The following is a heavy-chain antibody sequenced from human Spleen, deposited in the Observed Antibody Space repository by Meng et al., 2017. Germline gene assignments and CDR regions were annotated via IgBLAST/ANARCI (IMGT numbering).Heavy chain of an antibody. CDR1: GFTFSSYN. CDR3: ARDLSRLHYGMDV. D-gene: IGHD6-25*01. CDR2: ISGSSNYI. J-gene: IGHJ6*02. Sequence: GESLKISCAASGFTFSSYNMNWVRQAPGKGLEWVSSISGSSNYIYNADSVKGRFTISRDNAKNSLYLQMNSLRAEDTAVYYCARDLSRLHYGMDVWGQGTTVTVSS. V-gene: IGHV3-21*01.